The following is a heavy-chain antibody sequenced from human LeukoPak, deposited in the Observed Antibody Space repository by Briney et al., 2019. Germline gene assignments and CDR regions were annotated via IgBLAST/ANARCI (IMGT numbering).Heavy chain of an antibody. V-gene: IGHV4-59*08. CDR1: GGSISSYY. J-gene: IGHJ4*02. CDR3: ARHQDYYFDY. Sequence: SETLSLTCTVSGGSISSYYWSWIRQPPGKGLEWIGYIPYSGSTNYNPSLESRVTISVDTSKTQFSLKLSSVTAADTAVYYCARHQDYYFDYWGQGTLVTVSS. CDR2: IPYSGST.